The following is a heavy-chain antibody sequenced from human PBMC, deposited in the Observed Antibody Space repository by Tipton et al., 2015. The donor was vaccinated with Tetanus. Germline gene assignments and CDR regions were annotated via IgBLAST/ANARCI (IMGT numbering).Heavy chain of an antibody. J-gene: IGHJ4*02. V-gene: IGHV4-30-4*01. CDR3: ARGLTVTSEL. Sequence: TLSLTCTVSGGSTSNDNYFWSWIRQPPGKGLEGIGYMFYSGSAYYNASLKSRITISMDTSRNQFSLNLSSVTAADWAVYYCARGLTVTSELWGQGTRVTVSS. CDR1: GGSTSNDNYF. CDR2: MFYSGSA. D-gene: IGHD4-17*01.